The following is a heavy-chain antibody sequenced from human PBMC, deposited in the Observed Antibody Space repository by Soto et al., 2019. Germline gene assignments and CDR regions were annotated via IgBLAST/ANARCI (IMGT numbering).Heavy chain of an antibody. Sequence: EVQLVESGGGLVQPGGSLRLSCAASGFTFSAHYMDWVRQAPGKGLEWVGRIKNKANSYTTEYAASVEGRFTISREDSQNSLYLQMNSLKTEDTAVYYCARVSVAGSSGGRYFDYWGQGSQVAVSS. CDR3: ARVSVAGSSGGRYFDY. CDR2: IKNKANSYTT. J-gene: IGHJ4*02. CDR1: GFTFSAHY. D-gene: IGHD2-15*01. V-gene: IGHV3-72*01.